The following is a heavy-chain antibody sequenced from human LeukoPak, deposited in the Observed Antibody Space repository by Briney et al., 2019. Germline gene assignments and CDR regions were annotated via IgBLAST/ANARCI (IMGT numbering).Heavy chain of an antibody. J-gene: IGHJ4*02. CDR3: ARHLNYYDSSGYPDY. D-gene: IGHD3-22*01. CDR2: IYYSGST. CDR1: GGSISSSSYY. Sequence: PSETLSLTCTVSGGSISSSSYYWGWIRQPPGKGLEGIGSIYYSGSTYYNPSLKSRFTISVDTSKNQFSLKLSSVTAADTAVYYCARHLNYYDSSGYPDYWGQGTLVTVSS. V-gene: IGHV4-39*01.